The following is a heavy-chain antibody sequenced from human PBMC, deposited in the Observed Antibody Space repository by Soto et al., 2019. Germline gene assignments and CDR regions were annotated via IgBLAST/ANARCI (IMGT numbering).Heavy chain of an antibody. CDR3: AGIRYCSGGSCYSPTYYYYYYYMDV. CDR1: GGSISSSSYY. J-gene: IGHJ6*03. V-gene: IGHV4-39*01. Sequence: SETLSLTCTVSGGSISSSSYYWGWIRQPPGKGLEWIGSIYYSGSTYYNPSLKSRVTISVDTSKNQFSLKLSSVTAADTAVYYCAGIRYCSGGSCYSPTYYYYYYYMDVWGKGTTVTVSS. D-gene: IGHD2-15*01. CDR2: IYYSGST.